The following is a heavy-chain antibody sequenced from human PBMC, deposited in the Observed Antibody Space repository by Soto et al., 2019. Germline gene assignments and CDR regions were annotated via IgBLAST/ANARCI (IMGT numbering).Heavy chain of an antibody. CDR2: IYPGDSDT. D-gene: IGHD3-10*01. J-gene: IGHJ6*02. CDR1: GYSFTSYW. V-gene: IGHV5-51*01. CDR3: ARHKGSGSYNYYYYYGMDV. Sequence: PGESLKISCKGSGYSFTSYWIGWVRQMPGKGLEWMGIIYPGDSDTRYSPSFQGQVTISADKSISTAYLQWSSLKASDTAMYYCARHKGSGSYNYYYYYGMDVWGQGTTVTVSS.